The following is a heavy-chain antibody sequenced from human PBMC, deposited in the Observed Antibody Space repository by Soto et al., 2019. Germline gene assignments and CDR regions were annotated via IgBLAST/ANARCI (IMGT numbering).Heavy chain of an antibody. CDR2: INSDASIT. J-gene: IGHJ4*02. Sequence: EVQLVESGGALVQPGGSLRLSCAASGFTFSSSWMHWVRQTPGRRLVWVSRINSDASITTYADSVKGRFTISRDNAQNTLYLQMNSLSVDDTGVYYCVKNGGQWGQGTLVTVSS. CDR3: VKNGGQ. V-gene: IGHV3-74*03. CDR1: GFTFSSSW. D-gene: IGHD3-16*01.